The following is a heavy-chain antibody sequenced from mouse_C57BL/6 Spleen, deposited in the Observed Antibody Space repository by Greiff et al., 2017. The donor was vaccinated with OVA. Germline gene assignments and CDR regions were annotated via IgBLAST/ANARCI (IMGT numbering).Heavy chain of an antibody. V-gene: IGHV1-26*01. CDR3: ARRGDYEF. Sequence: EVQLQQSGPELVKPGASVKISCKASGYTFTDYCMNWVKQSPVKGLEWIGDINPNNGGTRYNHKFKGKATLTVDKSSSTAYMELRSRTSEDSAVYYCARRGDYEFWGQGTTLTVSS. J-gene: IGHJ2*01. CDR2: INPNNGGT. D-gene: IGHD1-1*01. CDR1: GYTFTDYC.